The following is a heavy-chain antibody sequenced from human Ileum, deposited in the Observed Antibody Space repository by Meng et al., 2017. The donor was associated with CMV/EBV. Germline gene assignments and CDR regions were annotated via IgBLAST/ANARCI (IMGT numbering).Heavy chain of an antibody. J-gene: IGHJ4*02. D-gene: IGHD3-3*01. Sequence: QESGPRLVKPSVTLSLTCTVSGDSIKNYYWTWLRQPAGKGLEWLGRIHYSGGTDDNPSLESRISMSVDKAKNQFSLKLISVTAADTALYFCARGIHDFWSGTYFDYWGQGLLVTVSS. V-gene: IGHV4-4*07. CDR3: ARGIHDFWSGTYFDY. CDR1: GDSIKNYY. CDR2: IHYSGGT.